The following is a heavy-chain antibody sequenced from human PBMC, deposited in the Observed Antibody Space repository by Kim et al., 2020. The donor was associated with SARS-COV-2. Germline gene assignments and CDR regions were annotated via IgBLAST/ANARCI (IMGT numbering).Heavy chain of an antibody. J-gene: IGHJ4*02. CDR3: ARDSPYDSSGYYSDY. D-gene: IGHD3-22*01. V-gene: IGHV1-69*01. Sequence: QRFQGRVTITADESTSTAYMELSSLRSEDTAVYYCARDSPYDSSGYYSDYWGQGTLVTVSS.